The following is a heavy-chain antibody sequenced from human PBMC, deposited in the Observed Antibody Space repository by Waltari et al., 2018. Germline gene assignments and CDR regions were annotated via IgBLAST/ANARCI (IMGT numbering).Heavy chain of an antibody. CDR2: IYASGDT. Sequence: QVQLQESGPGLVTPSETLSLICTVSGGSIRSYYWRRIRHPAGKGPEWIGRIYASGDTNYNPSLKSRVTMSVDTSKNQFSLKLTSVTAADTAVYYCARHNLKNSGGWSGGYWGQGTLVIVSS. V-gene: IGHV4-4*07. CDR1: GGSIRSYY. CDR3: ARHNLKNSGGWSGGY. D-gene: IGHD2-15*01. J-gene: IGHJ4*02.